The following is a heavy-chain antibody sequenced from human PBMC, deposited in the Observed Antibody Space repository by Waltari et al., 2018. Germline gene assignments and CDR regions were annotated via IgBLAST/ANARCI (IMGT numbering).Heavy chain of an antibody. CDR2: IYYSGST. CDR3: ARLGGNSSREYYYYYYMDV. J-gene: IGHJ6*03. D-gene: IGHD4-4*01. CDR1: GGFISSYY. V-gene: IGHV4-59*01. Sequence: QVQLQESGPGLVKPSETLSLTCTVSGGFISSYYWSWIRQPPGKGLEWIGYIYYSGSTNYNPSLKSRVTISVDTSKNQFSLKLSSVTAADTAVYYCARLGGNSSREYYYYYYMDVWGKGTTVTISS.